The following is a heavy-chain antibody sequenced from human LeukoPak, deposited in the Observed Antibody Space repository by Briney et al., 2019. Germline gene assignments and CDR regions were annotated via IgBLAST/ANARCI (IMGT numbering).Heavy chain of an antibody. Sequence: ASVKVSCKASGYTFTGYYMHWVRQAPRQGLEWMGWINPNSGGTNYVQKFRGRVTVTRDTSISTAYMELSSLRSDDTAVYYCARAYTGFEAFDFWGQGTLVTVSS. V-gene: IGHV1-2*02. CDR2: INPNSGGT. CDR3: ARAYTGFEAFDF. CDR1: GYTFTGYY. J-gene: IGHJ4*02. D-gene: IGHD5-12*01.